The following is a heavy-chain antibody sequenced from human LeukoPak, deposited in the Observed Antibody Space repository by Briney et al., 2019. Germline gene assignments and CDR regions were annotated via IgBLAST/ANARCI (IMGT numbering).Heavy chain of an antibody. CDR2: IIPILGIA. CDR1: GGTLSSYA. J-gene: IGHJ6*02. D-gene: IGHD2-15*01. V-gene: IGHV1-69*04. Sequence: SVKVSCKASGGTLSSYAISWVRQAPGQGLEWMGRIIPILGIANYAQKFQGRVTITADKSTSTAYMELSSLRSEDTAVYYCARGVVVVAATPMHYYYYGMDVWGQGTTVTVSS. CDR3: ARGVVVVAATPMHYYYYGMDV.